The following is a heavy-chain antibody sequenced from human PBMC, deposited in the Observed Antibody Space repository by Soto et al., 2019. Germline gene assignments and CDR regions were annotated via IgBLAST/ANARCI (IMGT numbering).Heavy chain of an antibody. CDR3: AILSGSTIFGVVTDD. J-gene: IGHJ4*02. CDR1: GGSISSGGYY. V-gene: IGHV4-31*03. CDR2: LYYSWST. Sequence: PSETLSLTCTVSGGSISSGGYYLRWIRQHPGKGLEWIGYLYYSWSTYYNPSLKSRVTISVDTSKNQSSLNLSAVTAADTAGYYSAILSGSTIFGVVTDDWGQGTLVTVPS. D-gene: IGHD3-3*01.